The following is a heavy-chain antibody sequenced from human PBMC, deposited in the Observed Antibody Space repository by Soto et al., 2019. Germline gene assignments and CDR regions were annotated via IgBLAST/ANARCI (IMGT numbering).Heavy chain of an antibody. CDR3: ARENPYYGSGKHFDL. Sequence: GESLKISCAASGFTFDDYGMSWVRQAPGKGLEWVSGINWNGGSTGYADSVKGRFTISRDNAKNSLYLQMNSLRAEDTALYHCARENPYYGSGKHFDLWGRGTLVTVSS. CDR1: GFTFDDYG. V-gene: IGHV3-20*01. CDR2: INWNGGST. J-gene: IGHJ2*01. D-gene: IGHD3-10*01.